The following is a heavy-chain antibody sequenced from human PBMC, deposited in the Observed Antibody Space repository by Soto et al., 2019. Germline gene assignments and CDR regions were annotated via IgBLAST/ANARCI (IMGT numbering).Heavy chain of an antibody. CDR3: TRERSTGRYYYYYMDV. CDR2: IRSKAYGGTT. CDR1: GFTSGDYA. V-gene: IGHV3-49*03. Sequence: GGSLRLSCTASGFTSGDYAMSWFRQAPGKGLEWVGFIRSKAYGGTTEYAASVKGRFTISRDDSKSIAYLQMNSLKTEDTAVYYCTRERSTGRYYYYYMDVWGKGTTVTVSS. J-gene: IGHJ6*03. D-gene: IGHD4-4*01.